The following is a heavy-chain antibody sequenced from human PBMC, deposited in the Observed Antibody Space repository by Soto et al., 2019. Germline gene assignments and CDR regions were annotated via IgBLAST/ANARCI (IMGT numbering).Heavy chain of an antibody. CDR2: IYHSGST. Sequence: PAETLSLTCAVSGGSISSGGYSFICIRQAPGKGLEWIGYIYHSGSTYYNPSLKSRVTISVDRSKNQFSLKLSSVTAADTAVYYCARGVTTIFGVVNYFDYWGQGTLVTVSS. CDR1: GGSISSGGYS. CDR3: ARGVTTIFGVVNYFDY. V-gene: IGHV4-30-2*01. J-gene: IGHJ4*02. D-gene: IGHD3-3*01.